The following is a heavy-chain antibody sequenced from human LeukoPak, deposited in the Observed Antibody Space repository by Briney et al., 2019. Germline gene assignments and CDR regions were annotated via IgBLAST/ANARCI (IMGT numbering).Heavy chain of an antibody. V-gene: IGHV3-23*01. Sequence: PGGSLRLSCAASGFTFSSYAMSWVRQAPGKGLEWVSGISGSGGSTYYADSVKGRFTISRDNSKNTLYLQMNSLRAEDTAVYYCAKDSQYYDSSGHYAVYFNYYMDVWGKGTTVTVSS. CDR3: AKDSQYYDSSGHYAVYFNYYMDV. J-gene: IGHJ6*03. CDR2: ISGSGGST. D-gene: IGHD3-22*01. CDR1: GFTFSSYA.